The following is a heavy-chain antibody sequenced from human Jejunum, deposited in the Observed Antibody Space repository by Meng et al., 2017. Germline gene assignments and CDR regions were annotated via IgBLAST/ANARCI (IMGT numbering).Heavy chain of an antibody. CDR2: IDNTGSGT. D-gene: IGHD2-8*01. CDR1: GFTFSSHW. J-gene: IGHJ3*01. Sequence: GESLKISCAASGFTFSSHWMHWVRHAPGKGLVWVSRIDNTGSGTTYADSVKGRFTISRDNAKNTLYLPMNSLRAEDTALYYCARDGNTKMFHDAFDFWGQGTTVTVSS. CDR3: ARDGNTKMFHDAFDF. V-gene: IGHV3-74*01.